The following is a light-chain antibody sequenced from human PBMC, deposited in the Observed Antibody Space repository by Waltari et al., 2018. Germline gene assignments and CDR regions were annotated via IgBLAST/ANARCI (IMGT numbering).Light chain of an antibody. J-gene: IGLJ1*01. CDR2: EVT. V-gene: IGLV2-11*01. CDR3: CSYAGSHTFYI. Sequence: QAALTQPRSVSGSPGQSVTISCNGSSSDIGGYKYVSWYQHHPGTAPKLIIAEVTKRPSGVSGRFSCAKSGNTASLTISGLRSEDEADYYCCSYAGSHTFYIFGTGT. CDR1: SSDIGGYKY.